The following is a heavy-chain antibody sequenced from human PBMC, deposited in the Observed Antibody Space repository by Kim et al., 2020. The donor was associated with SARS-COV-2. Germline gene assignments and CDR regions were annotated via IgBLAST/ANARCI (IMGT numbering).Heavy chain of an antibody. D-gene: IGHD2-21*02. V-gene: IGHV4-59*01. CDR1: GGSLSHYY. CDR2: ISHSGST. J-gene: IGHJ5*02. CDR3: VRDGTPLAYCAGDCSGP. Sequence: SETLSLTCTVSGGSLSHYYWSWIRQPPGKGLEWIGYISHSGSTNYTPSLKSRVTISLDTSKNQFSLKLTSVTAADTAVYYCVRDGTPLAYCAGDCSGPWGQGTLVTVSS.